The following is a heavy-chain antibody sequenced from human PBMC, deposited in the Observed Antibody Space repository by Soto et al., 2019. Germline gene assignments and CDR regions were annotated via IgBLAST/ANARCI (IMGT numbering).Heavy chain of an antibody. D-gene: IGHD2-2*01. CDR3: ARGPTGLGITRTKGYFDS. Sequence: GGSLRLSCAASGFTFSSYAMSWVRQAPGKGLEWVSAIGTAGDTYYPGSVKGRFTISRENAKNSLSLQMNSLRAEDTAVYYCARGPTGLGITRTKGYFDSWGQGTLVTVSS. CDR1: GFTFSSYA. CDR2: IGTAGDT. J-gene: IGHJ4*02. V-gene: IGHV3-13*01.